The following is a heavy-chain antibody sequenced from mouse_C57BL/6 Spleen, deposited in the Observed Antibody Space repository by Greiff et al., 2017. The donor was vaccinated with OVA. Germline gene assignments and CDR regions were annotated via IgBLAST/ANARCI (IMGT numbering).Heavy chain of an antibody. CDR3: AREGTQAPDY. D-gene: IGHD3-2*02. J-gene: IGHJ2*01. V-gene: IGHV1-66*01. CDR2: IYPGSGNT. CDR1: GDSFTSYY. Sequence: QVQLQQSGPERVKPGASVKISCKASGDSFTSYYIHWVKQRPGQGLEWSGWIYPGSGNTKYNEKFKGKATLTADTSSSTAYMQLSSLTSEDSAVYYCAREGTQAPDYWGQGTTLTVSS.